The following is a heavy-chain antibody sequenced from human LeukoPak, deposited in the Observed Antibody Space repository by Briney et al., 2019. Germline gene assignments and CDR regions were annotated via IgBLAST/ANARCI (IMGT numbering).Heavy chain of an antibody. V-gene: IGHV3-23*01. CDR3: ANRGLYSTEGSGY. J-gene: IGHJ4*02. CDR2: ISGSGGTT. Sequence: QPGGSLRLSCAASGFTFSSYAMSWVRQAPGKGLEWVSGISGSGGTTYYADSVKGRFTISRDNSKNTLFLQMNSLRAGDTAVYYCANRGLYSTEGSGYWGQGTLVTVSS. D-gene: IGHD6-13*01. CDR1: GFTFSSYA.